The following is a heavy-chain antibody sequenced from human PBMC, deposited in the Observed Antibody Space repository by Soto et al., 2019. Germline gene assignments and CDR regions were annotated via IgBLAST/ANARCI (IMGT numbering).Heavy chain of an antibody. Sequence: QVQLVQSGAEVKKPGSSVKVSCKASGGTFSSYAISWVRQAPGQGLEWMGGIIPIFGTANYAQKFQGRVTITADESASTGYMELSRLRSEDTAGEYCAVLGHGWFDYWGQGTLVTVSS. CDR3: AVLGHGWFDY. J-gene: IGHJ4*02. CDR2: IIPIFGTA. V-gene: IGHV1-69*01. D-gene: IGHD3-10*01. CDR1: GGTFSSYA.